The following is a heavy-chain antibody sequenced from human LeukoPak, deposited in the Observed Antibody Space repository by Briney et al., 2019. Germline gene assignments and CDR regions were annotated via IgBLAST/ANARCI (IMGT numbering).Heavy chain of an antibody. V-gene: IGHV1-18*01. J-gene: IGHJ3*02. D-gene: IGHD2-2*01. CDR1: GYTFTSYG. Sequence: GASVKVSCKASGYTFTSYGISWVRQAPGQGLEWMGWISAYNGNTNYAQKLQGRVTMTTDTSTSTAYMELRSLRSDDTAVYYCAREPPPSIVVVPAAVDAFDIWGQGTMVTVSS. CDR2: ISAYNGNT. CDR3: AREPPPSIVVVPAAVDAFDI.